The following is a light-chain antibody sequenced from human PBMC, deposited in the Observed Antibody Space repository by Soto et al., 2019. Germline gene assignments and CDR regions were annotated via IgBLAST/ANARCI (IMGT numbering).Light chain of an antibody. CDR1: SSNIGSNP. V-gene: IGLV1-44*01. J-gene: IGLJ2*01. CDR2: SNN. CDR3: AAWDDSLNGAVV. Sequence: QSVLTQPPSASGTPGQRVTISCSGSSSNIGSNPVNWYQQLPGTAPKLLIYSNNQRPSGVPDRFSGSKSGTSASLAISGLQSEDEADYYCAAWDDSLNGAVVFGGGTKVTVL.